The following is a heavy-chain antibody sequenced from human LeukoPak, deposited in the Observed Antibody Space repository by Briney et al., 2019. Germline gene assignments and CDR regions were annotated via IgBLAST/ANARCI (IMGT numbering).Heavy chain of an antibody. CDR2: IRSENNDYAT. CDR1: GFPFSGSA. J-gene: IGHJ4*02. Sequence: GGSLRLSCAASGFPFSGSAIQWVRQASGKGLEWVGRIRSENNDYATAYAASVKGRFTISRDDSKNMAYLQMNSLKTEDTAVYYCTSRDYGGNSDFDYWGQGTLVTVSS. V-gene: IGHV3-73*01. CDR3: TSRDYGGNSDFDY. D-gene: IGHD4-23*01.